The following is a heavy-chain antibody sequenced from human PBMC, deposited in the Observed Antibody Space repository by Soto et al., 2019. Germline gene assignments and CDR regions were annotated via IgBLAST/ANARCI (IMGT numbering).Heavy chain of an antibody. CDR1: GFTFSGSA. CDR3: TGSIAAAGDWFDP. V-gene: IGHV3-73*01. Sequence: GGSLRLSCAASGFTFSGSAMHWVRQASGKGLEWVGRIRSKANSYATAYAASVKGRFTISRDDSKNTAYLQMNSLKTEDTDVYYCTGSIAAAGDWFDPWGQGTLVTVSS. J-gene: IGHJ5*02. CDR2: IRSKANSYAT. D-gene: IGHD6-13*01.